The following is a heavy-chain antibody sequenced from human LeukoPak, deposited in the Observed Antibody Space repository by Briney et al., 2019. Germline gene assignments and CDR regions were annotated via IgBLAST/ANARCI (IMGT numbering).Heavy chain of an antibody. J-gene: IGHJ3*02. CDR2: MNPNSGNT. D-gene: IGHD3-10*01. CDR3: ARGYGSGSYYNDAFDI. CDR1: GYTFTSYD. Sequence: ASVKVSCKASGYTFTSYDINWVRQATGQGLEWMGWMNPNSGNTGYAQKFQGRVTMTRNTSISTAHMELSSLRSEDTAVYYCARGYGSGSYYNDAFDIWGQGTMVTVSS. V-gene: IGHV1-8*01.